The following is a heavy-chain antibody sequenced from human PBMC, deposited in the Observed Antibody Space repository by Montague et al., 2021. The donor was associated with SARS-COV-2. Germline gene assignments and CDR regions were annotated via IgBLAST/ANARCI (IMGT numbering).Heavy chain of an antibody. Sequence: SETLSLTCSVSSGPIISSGYYWGWIRQPPGKELEWIGDIYYSGTTYYNPSLQSRGTISVGTSTNHLSLRLSSVTAADTAVYFCARGMIRGVTTPYDYWGQGSQVTVSS. J-gene: IGHJ4*02. CDR1: SGPIISSGYY. CDR3: ARGMIRGVTTPYDY. CDR2: IYYSGTT. D-gene: IGHD3-10*01. V-gene: IGHV4-39*02.